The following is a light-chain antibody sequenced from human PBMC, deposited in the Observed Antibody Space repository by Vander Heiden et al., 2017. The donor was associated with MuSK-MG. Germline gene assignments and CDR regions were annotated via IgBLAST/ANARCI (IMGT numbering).Light chain of an antibody. Sequence: DIQMTQSPSSLSASVGDRVTITCRASQSISSYLNWYQQKPGKAPKLLIYAASSLQSGVPSRFSGSGSGTDFTLTISSLQPEDFATYYCQQSYSTPLTFGAGTKVXIK. CDR3: QQSYSTPLT. CDR1: QSISSY. V-gene: IGKV1-39*01. J-gene: IGKJ4*01. CDR2: AAS.